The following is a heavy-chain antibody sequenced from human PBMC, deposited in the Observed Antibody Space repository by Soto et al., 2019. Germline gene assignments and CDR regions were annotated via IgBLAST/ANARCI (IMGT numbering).Heavy chain of an antibody. V-gene: IGHV1-69*13. CDR2: IIPIFGTA. J-gene: IGHJ6*02. CDR3: AIAGGLQWLVLGDYYYYYGMDV. Sequence: ASVKVSCKASGVTFSSYAISWVRQAPGQGLEWMGGIIPIFGTANYAQKFQGRVTITADESTSTAYMELSSLRSEDTAVYYCAIAGGLQWLVLGDYYYYYGMDVWGQGTTVTVSS. D-gene: IGHD6-19*01. CDR1: GVTFSSYA.